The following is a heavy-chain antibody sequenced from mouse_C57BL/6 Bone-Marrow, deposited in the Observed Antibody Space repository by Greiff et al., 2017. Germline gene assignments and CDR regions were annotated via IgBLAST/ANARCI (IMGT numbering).Heavy chain of an antibody. CDR3: ASGYYGSSYWYFDV. CDR2: IYPGDGDT. CDR1: GYAFSSYW. D-gene: IGHD1-1*01. V-gene: IGHV1-80*01. J-gene: IGHJ1*03. Sequence: VHVKQSGAELVKPGASVKIYCKASGYAFSSYWMNWVKQRPGKGLEWIGQIYPGDGDTNYNGKFKGKATLTADKSSSTAYMQLSSLTSEDSAVYFCASGYYGSSYWYFDVWGTGTTVTVSS.